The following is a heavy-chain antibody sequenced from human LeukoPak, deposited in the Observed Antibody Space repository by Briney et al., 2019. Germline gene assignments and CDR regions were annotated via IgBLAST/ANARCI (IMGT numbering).Heavy chain of an antibody. Sequence: PSETLSLTCTVSGGSISSYYLNWIRQPPGKGLEWIGYIYYGGSTNYNPSLKSRVTISVDTSKNQFSLKLSSVTAADTAVYYCAIQRWGSGSYFLDYWGQGTLVTVSS. D-gene: IGHD3-10*01. CDR1: GGSISSYY. V-gene: IGHV4-59*12. CDR2: IYYGGST. J-gene: IGHJ4*02. CDR3: AIQRWGSGSYFLDY.